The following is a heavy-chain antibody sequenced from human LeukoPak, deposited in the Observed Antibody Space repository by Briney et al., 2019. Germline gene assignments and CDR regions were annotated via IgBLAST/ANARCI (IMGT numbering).Heavy chain of an antibody. CDR1: GGTFSSYA. Sequence: ASVKVSCKASGGTFSSYAISWVRQAPGQGLEWMGGIIPIFGTANYAQKFQGRVTITTDESTSTAYMELSSLRSEDTAVYYCARMDCSGGSCYSDYWGQGTLVTVSS. V-gene: IGHV1-69*05. CDR3: ARMDCSGGSCYSDY. CDR2: IIPIFGTA. J-gene: IGHJ4*02. D-gene: IGHD2-15*01.